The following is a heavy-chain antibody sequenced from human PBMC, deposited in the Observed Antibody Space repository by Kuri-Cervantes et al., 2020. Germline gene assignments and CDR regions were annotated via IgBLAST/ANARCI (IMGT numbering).Heavy chain of an antibody. Sequence: GESLKISCAASGFTFSNAWMSWLRQAPGKGLEWVAVISYDGSNKYYADSVKGRFTISRDNSKNTLYLQMNSLRAEDTAVYYCAKNIEYGPDYWGQGTLVTVSS. CDR1: GFTFSNAW. J-gene: IGHJ4*02. D-gene: IGHD2/OR15-2a*01. CDR3: AKNIEYGPDY. CDR2: ISYDGSNK. V-gene: IGHV3-30*18.